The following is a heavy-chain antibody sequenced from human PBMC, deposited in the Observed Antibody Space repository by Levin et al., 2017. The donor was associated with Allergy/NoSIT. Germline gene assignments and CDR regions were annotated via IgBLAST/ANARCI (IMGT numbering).Heavy chain of an antibody. Sequence: PGGSLRLSCAASGFTFSSYGMHWVRQAPGKGLEWVAVIWYDGSNKYYADSVKGRFTISRDNSKNTLYLQMNSLRAEDTAVYYCARDLGLLVVPAAPGDYWGQGTLVTVSS. J-gene: IGHJ4*02. D-gene: IGHD2-2*01. CDR1: GFTFSSYG. V-gene: IGHV3-33*01. CDR2: IWYDGSNK. CDR3: ARDLGLLVVPAAPGDY.